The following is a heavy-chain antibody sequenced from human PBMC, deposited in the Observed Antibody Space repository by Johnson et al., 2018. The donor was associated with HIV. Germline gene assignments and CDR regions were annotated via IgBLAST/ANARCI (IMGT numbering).Heavy chain of an antibody. J-gene: IGHJ3*02. CDR1: GFTFSSYA. Sequence: QVQLVESGGGVVQPGRSLRLSCAASGFTFSSYAMHWVRQAPGKGLEWVAVISYDGSNKYYADSVKGRFTISRDNSKNTLYLQMNSLRPEDTAVYHCARVRRSVPYHYSNCPLGAFDIWSQGTMGTVSS. V-gene: IGHV3-30*04. CDR3: ARVRRSVPYHYSNCPLGAFDI. D-gene: IGHD4-11*01. CDR2: ISYDGSNK.